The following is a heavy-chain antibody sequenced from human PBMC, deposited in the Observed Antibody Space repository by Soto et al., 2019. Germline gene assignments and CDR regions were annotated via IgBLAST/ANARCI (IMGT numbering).Heavy chain of an antibody. J-gene: IGHJ4*02. Sequence: PGGSLRLSCAASGFTFSSNAMSWVRQAPGKGLEWVSGISSSGGSTYYADSVKGRFTISRDNSKNMLYPQMNNLRAEDTAVYYCAKAQGGSYFDYWGQGTLVTVSS. CDR2: ISSSGGST. CDR1: GFTFSSNA. D-gene: IGHD2-15*01. V-gene: IGHV3-23*01. CDR3: AKAQGGSYFDY.